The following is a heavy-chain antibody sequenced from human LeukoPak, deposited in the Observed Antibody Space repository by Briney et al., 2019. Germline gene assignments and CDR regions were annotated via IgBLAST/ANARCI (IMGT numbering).Heavy chain of an antibody. Sequence: ASVKVSCKASGGTFSSYAISWVRQAPGQGLEWMGGIIPIFGTANYAQKFQGRVTITADKSTSTAYMELSSLRSEDTAVYYCARGPSARELLSFDYWGQGTLVTVSS. CDR1: GGTFSSYA. CDR2: IIPIFGTA. CDR3: ARGPSARELLSFDY. V-gene: IGHV1-69*06. J-gene: IGHJ4*02. D-gene: IGHD1-26*01.